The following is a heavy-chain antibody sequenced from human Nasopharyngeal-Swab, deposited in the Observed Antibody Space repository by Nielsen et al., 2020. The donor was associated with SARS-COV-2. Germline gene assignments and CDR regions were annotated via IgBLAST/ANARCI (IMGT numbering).Heavy chain of an antibody. CDR2: IYYSGST. D-gene: IGHD3-9*01. CDR1: GGSISSGGYY. V-gene: IGHV4-39*01. J-gene: IGHJ4*02. CDR3: RNTYYDILTGYYCDY. Sequence: SETLSLTCTVSGGSISSGGYYWGWIRQPPGKGLEWIGSIYYSGSTYYNPSLKSRVTISVDTSKNQFSLKLSSVTAADTAVYYCRNTYYDILTGYYCDYWGQGTLVTVSS.